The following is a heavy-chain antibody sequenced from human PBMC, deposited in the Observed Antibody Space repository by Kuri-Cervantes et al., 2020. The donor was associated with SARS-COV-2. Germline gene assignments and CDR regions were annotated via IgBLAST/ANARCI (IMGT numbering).Heavy chain of an antibody. Sequence: GESLKISCAASGFTFSSYSMNWVRQAPGKGLEWVSSISSSSSYIYYADSVKGRFIISRDNAKNSLYLQMNSLRAEDTAVYYCAKDSPGIAVAEAFDIWGQGTMVTVSS. V-gene: IGHV3-21*04. CDR3: AKDSPGIAVAEAFDI. CDR1: GFTFSSYS. D-gene: IGHD6-19*01. CDR2: ISSSSSYI. J-gene: IGHJ3*02.